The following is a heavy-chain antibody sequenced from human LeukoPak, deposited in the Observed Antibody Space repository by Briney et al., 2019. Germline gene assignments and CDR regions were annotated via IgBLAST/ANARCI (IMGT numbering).Heavy chain of an antibody. CDR1: GFTFSSYA. J-gene: IGHJ4*02. CDR3: ARDLSRSRPDCSGGSCYSVY. Sequence: GGSLRLSCAASGFTFSSYAMHWVRQAPGKGLEWVAVISYDGSNKYYADSVKGRFTISRDNSKNTLYPQMNSLRAEDTAVYYCARDLSRSRPDCSGGSCYSVYWGQGTLVTVSS. D-gene: IGHD2-15*01. V-gene: IGHV3-30*04. CDR2: ISYDGSNK.